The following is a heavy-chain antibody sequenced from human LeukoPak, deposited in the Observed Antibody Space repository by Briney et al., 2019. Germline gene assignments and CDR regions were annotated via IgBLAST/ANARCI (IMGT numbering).Heavy chain of an antibody. Sequence: PGGSLRLSCAASGFTFSSYSMNWVRQAPGKGLEWVSSISSSSSYIYYADSVKGRFTISRDNAKNSLYLQMNSLRAEDTAVYYCARVVDLGGAFDIWGQGTMVTVSS. CDR2: ISSSSSYI. J-gene: IGHJ3*02. D-gene: IGHD3-16*01. CDR1: GFTFSSYS. V-gene: IGHV3-21*01. CDR3: ARVVDLGGAFDI.